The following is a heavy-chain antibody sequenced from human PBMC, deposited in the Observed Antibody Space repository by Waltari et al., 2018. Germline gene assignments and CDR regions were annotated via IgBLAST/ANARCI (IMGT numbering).Heavy chain of an antibody. Sequence: QVQLQQWGAGLLKPSETLSLTCAVYGGSFSGYYWSWIRQPPGKGLEWIGEINHSGSTNDNPSLKSRVTISVDTSKNQFSLKLSSVTAADTAVYYCARGSLNWFDPWGQGTLVTVSS. CDR3: ARGSLNWFDP. V-gene: IGHV4-34*01. D-gene: IGHD2-2*01. J-gene: IGHJ5*02. CDR1: GGSFSGYY. CDR2: INHSGST.